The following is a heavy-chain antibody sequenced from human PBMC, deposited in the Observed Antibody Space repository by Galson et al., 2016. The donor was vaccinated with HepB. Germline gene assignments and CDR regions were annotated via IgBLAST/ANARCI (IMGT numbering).Heavy chain of an antibody. J-gene: IGHJ5*02. D-gene: IGHD3-10*01. V-gene: IGHV3-74*01. CDR2: INSDGSTT. CDR3: ARDPLLWRHWFDP. CDR1: GFTFSSYW. Sequence: SLRLSCAASGFTFSSYWMHWVRQSPEEGLVWVSHINSDGSTTAYAASVKGRFTISRDNAKKTLYLQMNSLRVEDTAVYYCARDPLLWRHWFDPWGQGTLVTVSS.